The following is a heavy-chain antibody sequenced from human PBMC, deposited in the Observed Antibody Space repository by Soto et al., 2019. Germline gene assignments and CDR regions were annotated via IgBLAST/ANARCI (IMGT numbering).Heavy chain of an antibody. J-gene: IGHJ5*02. CDR1: GGSISSGGYY. CDR2: IYYSGST. D-gene: IGHD3-3*01. CDR3: ARDVGDRVPEGIDP. Sequence: QVQLQESGPGLVKPSQTLSLTCTVSGGSISSGGYYLSWIRQHPGKGLEWIGYIYYSGSTYYNPSLKTRVTITVDTPKNQFSLKLSSVTDADTAVYYCARDVGDRVPEGIDPWGQGTLVTVSS. V-gene: IGHV4-31*03.